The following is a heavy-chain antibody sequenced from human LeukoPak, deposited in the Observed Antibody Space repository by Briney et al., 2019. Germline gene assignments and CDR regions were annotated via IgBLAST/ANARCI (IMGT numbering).Heavy chain of an antibody. V-gene: IGHV4-34*01. J-gene: IGHJ5*02. CDR1: GGSFSGYY. CDR3: ARSLNYDILTGYPRGGLFDP. Sequence: SETLSLTCAVYGGSFSGYYWSWLRQPPGKGLEWSGEINHSGSTNYNPSLKSRVTISVDTSKNQFSLKLSSVTAADTAVYYCARSLNYDILTGYPRGGLFDPWGQGTLVTVSS. D-gene: IGHD3-9*01. CDR2: INHSGST.